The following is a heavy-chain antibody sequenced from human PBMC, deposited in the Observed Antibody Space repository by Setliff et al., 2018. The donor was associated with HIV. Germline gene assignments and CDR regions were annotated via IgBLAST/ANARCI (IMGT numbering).Heavy chain of an antibody. CDR1: GYSFTNYG. Sequence: GASVKVSCKASGYSFTNYGINWVRQAPGHGLEWVGWMSPKSGYADYAQKFQGRVTMTRNTSINTVYMELSSLKSEDTAVYYCARDKSDIVGEVWLDPWGQGTLVTV. J-gene: IGHJ5*02. V-gene: IGHV1-8*01. D-gene: IGHD2-21*01. CDR3: ARDKSDIVGEVWLDP. CDR2: MSPKSGYA.